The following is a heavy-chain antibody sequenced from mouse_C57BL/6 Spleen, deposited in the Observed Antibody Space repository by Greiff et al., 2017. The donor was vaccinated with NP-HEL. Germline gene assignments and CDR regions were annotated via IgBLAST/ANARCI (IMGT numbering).Heavy chain of an antibody. CDR1: GYAFSSYW. CDR3: ARSGQLRHFDY. Sequence: VQLQQSGAELVKPGASVKISCKASGYAFSSYWMNWVKQRPGKGLEWIGQIYPGDGDTNYNGKFKGKATLTADKSSSTAYMQLSSLTSEDSAVYFCARSGQLRHFDYWGQGTTLTVSS. J-gene: IGHJ2*01. V-gene: IGHV1-80*01. D-gene: IGHD3-2*02. CDR2: IYPGDGDT.